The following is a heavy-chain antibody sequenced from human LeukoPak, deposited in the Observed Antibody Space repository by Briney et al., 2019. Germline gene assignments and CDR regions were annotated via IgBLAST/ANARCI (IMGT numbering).Heavy chain of an antibody. Sequence: GGSLRLSCAASRFTVSSNYMSWVRQAPGKGLEWVSVIYSGGSTYYADSVKGRFTISRDNSKNTLYLQMNSLRAEDTAVYYCARLKSHAFDIWGQGTMVTVSS. J-gene: IGHJ3*02. CDR3: ARLKSHAFDI. CDR1: RFTVSSNY. V-gene: IGHV3-53*01. CDR2: IYSGGST.